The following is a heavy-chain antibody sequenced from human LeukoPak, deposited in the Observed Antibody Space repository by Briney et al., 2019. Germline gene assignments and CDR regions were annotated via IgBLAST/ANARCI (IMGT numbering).Heavy chain of an antibody. CDR1: GGSISSSSYY. CDR2: IYYSGST. V-gene: IGHV4-39*01. Sequence: SETLSLTCTVSGGSISSSSYYWGWTRQPPGKGQEWVGSIYYSGSTYYNPSLKSRVTISVDTSKNQFSLRLSSVTAADTAVYYCARRVYYDSSGYYYLNYFDYWGQGNPGHRLL. CDR3: ARRVYYDSSGYYYLNYFDY. D-gene: IGHD3-22*01. J-gene: IGHJ4*02.